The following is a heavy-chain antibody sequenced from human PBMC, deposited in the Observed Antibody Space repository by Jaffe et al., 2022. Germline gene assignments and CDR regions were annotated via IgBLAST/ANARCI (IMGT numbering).Heavy chain of an antibody. D-gene: IGHD3-16*02. CDR2: IIPIFGTA. Sequence: QVQLVQSGAEVKKPGSSVKVSCKASGGTFSSYAISWVRQAPGQGLEWMGGIIPIFGTANYAQKFQGRVTITADESTSTAYMELSSLRSEDTAVYYCAREQITFGGVIVSSFTNWFDPWGQGTLVTVSS. CDR3: AREQITFGGVIVSSFTNWFDP. V-gene: IGHV1-69*01. CDR1: GGTFSSYA. J-gene: IGHJ5*02.